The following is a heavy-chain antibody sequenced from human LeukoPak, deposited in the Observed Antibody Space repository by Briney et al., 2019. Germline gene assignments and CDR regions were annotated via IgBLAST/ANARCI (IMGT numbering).Heavy chain of an antibody. CDR1: GYSISSGYY. J-gene: IGHJ5*02. V-gene: IGHV4-38-2*01. CDR2: IYHSGST. Sequence: PSETLSLTCAVSGYSISSGYYWGWIRQPPGKGLEWIGSIYHSGSTYYNPSLKSRVTISVDTSKNQFSLKLSSVTAADTAVYYCARHERHWAGAAATRVNWFDPWGQGTLVTVSS. CDR3: ARHERHWAGAAATRVNWFDP. D-gene: IGHD2-15*01.